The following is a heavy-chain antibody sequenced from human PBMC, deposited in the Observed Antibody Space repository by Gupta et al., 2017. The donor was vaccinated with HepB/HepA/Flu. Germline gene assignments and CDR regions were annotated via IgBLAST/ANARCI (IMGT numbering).Heavy chain of an antibody. Sequence: EVQLLESGGGLVQPGGSLRLSCAASGFPFSSYAMSWVRQATGKGLEWVSTITFSGGSTYYTDSVKGRFTISRDNSKNTLYLQMNSLRADDTAVFYCAKYRGIDVRNWYFDFWGRGTLLTGSS. J-gene: IGHJ2*01. D-gene: IGHD3-10*01. V-gene: IGHV3-23*01. CDR1: GFPFSSYA. CDR2: ITFSGGST. CDR3: AKYRGIDVRNWYFDF.